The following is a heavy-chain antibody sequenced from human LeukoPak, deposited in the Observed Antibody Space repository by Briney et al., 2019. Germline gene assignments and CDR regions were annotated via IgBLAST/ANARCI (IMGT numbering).Heavy chain of an antibody. CDR1: GFTFRNYV. CDR3: AKPGVGVAAGPGGYFDY. Sequence: PGGSLRLSCAASGFTFRNYVIHWVRQAPGKGLEWVAVTSSDLNVKLYADSVKGRFTISKDNSKNTLFLQMNSLRADDTAVYYCAKPGVGVAAGPGGYFDYWGQGTLITVSS. J-gene: IGHJ4*02. CDR2: TSSDLNVK. V-gene: IGHV3-30*18. D-gene: IGHD6-13*01.